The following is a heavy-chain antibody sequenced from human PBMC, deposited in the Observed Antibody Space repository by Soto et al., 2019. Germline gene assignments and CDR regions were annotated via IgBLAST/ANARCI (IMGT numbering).Heavy chain of an antibody. J-gene: IGHJ5*02. V-gene: IGHV1-3*01. CDR1: GYTFTRYT. CDR3: ARGIATGQLDP. D-gene: IGHD2-15*01. CDR2: INPDNGNT. Sequence: ASVKVSCKASGYTFTRYTMNWVRQAPGQRLEWMGWINPDNGNTKSSQKFQDRVIITRDTSASTAYMDPSSLRSEDTAVYYCARGIATGQLDPWGQGTLVTVSS.